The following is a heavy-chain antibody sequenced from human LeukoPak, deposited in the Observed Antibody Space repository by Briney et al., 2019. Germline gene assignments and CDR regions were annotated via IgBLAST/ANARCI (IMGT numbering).Heavy chain of an antibody. CDR1: GYTFTDFW. J-gene: IGHJ5*02. CDR3: ARLGPSGWYGRSSEYWFDP. D-gene: IGHD6-6*01. CDR2: IYPGDSDT. Sequence: GESLKISCKGSGYTFTDFWIGWVRQMRGKGLEWMGIIYPGDSDTRYSPSFQGQVTISADKSITTAYLHWSSLKASDTAIYYCARLGPSGWYGRSSEYWFDPWGQGTLVSVSS. V-gene: IGHV5-51*01.